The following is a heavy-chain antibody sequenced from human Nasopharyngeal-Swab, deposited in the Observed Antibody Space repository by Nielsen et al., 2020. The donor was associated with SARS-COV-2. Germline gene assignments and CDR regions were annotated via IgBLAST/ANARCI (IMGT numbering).Heavy chain of an antibody. CDR3: AKEGSRGNYFDY. CDR2: IKQDGSEK. D-gene: IGHD2-2*01. CDR1: GFTFSSSW. J-gene: IGHJ4*02. Sequence: GGSLRLSCAASGFTFSSSWMSWIRQAPGKGLEWVANIKQDGSEKYYVDSVKGRFTISRDNAKNSLYLQMNSLRAEDMALYYCAKEGSRGNYFDYWGQGTLVTVSS. V-gene: IGHV3-7*03.